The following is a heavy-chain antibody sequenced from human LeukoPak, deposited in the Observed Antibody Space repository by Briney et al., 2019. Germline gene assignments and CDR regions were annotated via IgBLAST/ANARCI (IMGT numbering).Heavy chain of an antibody. CDR2: VKSKTDGGTT. Sequence: PGGSLRLSCAASGFTFNNAWMSGVRQAPGKGLEWVGHVKSKTDGGTTDYATPVKGRFSISRDDSKNTLFLQMNSLKTEDTAVYYCTTGTWIQLWLADYWGQGTLVTVSS. D-gene: IGHD5-18*01. CDR3: TTGTWIQLWLADY. J-gene: IGHJ4*02. V-gene: IGHV3-15*01. CDR1: GFTFNNAW.